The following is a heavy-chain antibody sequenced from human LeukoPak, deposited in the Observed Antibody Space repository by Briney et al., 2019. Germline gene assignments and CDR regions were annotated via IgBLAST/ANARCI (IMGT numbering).Heavy chain of an antibody. V-gene: IGHV4-38-2*01. D-gene: IGHD3-10*01. CDR3: ARKLAVDY. Sequence: SETLSPTCVVSGYSISRGYHWGWIRRPPGRGLEWIGSISHSGTTYYHPSLQSRVTISVDTSKNQFSLKLRSVTAADTAVYYCARKLAVDYWGQGILVTVSS. J-gene: IGHJ4*02. CDR2: ISHSGTT. CDR1: GYSISRGYH.